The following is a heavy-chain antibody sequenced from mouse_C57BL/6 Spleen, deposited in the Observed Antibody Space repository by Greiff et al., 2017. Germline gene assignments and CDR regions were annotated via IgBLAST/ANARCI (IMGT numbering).Heavy chain of an antibody. CDR1: GYTFTDYY. J-gene: IGHJ4*01. D-gene: IGHD1-1*01. CDR3: ASGGHATEVVAGREYAMDY. CDR2: IYPGSGNT. Sequence: VQLQQSGAELVRPGASVKLSCKASGYTFTDYYINWVKQRPGQGLEWIARIYPGSGNTYYNEKFKGKATLTADKSSSTAYMQLSSLTSEDSAVYFCASGGHATEVVAGREYAMDYWGQGTSVTVSS. V-gene: IGHV1-76*01.